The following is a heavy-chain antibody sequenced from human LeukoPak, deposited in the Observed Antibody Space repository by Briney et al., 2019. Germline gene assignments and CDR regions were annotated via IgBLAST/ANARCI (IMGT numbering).Heavy chain of an antibody. CDR1: GVTFSSYW. V-gene: IGHV3-74*01. J-gene: IGHJ4*02. CDR3: ARARIAVALIDY. Sequence: GGSVRLSCAASGVTFSSYWMHWVRQAPGKGLEWVLRINSDGSSTSYADSVKGRFTISRDNAKNTLYLQMNSLRAEDTAVYYCARARIAVALIDYWGQGTLVTVSS. D-gene: IGHD6-19*01. CDR2: INSDGSST.